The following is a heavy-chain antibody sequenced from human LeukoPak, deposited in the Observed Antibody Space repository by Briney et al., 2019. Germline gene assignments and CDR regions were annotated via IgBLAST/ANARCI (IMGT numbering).Heavy chain of an antibody. CDR1: GFSFSNYG. J-gene: IGHJ3*01. CDR2: IPYDGSNK. Sequence: GGSLRLSCAASGFSFSNYGMHWIRQAPGKGLEWVAFIPYDGSNKYYSDSVRGRFTISRDNSEATLYLQINNLRDEDTAVYYCIKDTPVSNWGQGTMVTVS. CDR3: IKDTPVSN. V-gene: IGHV3-30*02.